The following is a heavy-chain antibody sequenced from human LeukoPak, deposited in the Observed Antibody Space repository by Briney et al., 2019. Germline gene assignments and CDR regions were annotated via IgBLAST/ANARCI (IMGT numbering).Heavy chain of an antibody. Sequence: GGSLRLSCAASGFTFDDYGMSWVRQAPGKGLEWVSSISSSSSYIYYADSVKGRFTISRDNAKNSLYLQMNSLRAEDTAVYYCARDLALERDFDYWGQGTLVTVSS. CDR2: ISSSSSYI. CDR1: GFTFDDYG. J-gene: IGHJ4*02. CDR3: ARDLALERDFDY. D-gene: IGHD1-1*01. V-gene: IGHV3-21*01.